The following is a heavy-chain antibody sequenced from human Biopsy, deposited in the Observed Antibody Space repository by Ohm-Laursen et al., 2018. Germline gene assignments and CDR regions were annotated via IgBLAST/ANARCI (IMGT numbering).Heavy chain of an antibody. Sequence: TLSLTCTVSGDSISSYYWSWFRQPPGKGLQWIGYVYYTGSTDYNPSLQSRVTTSVDTSKNRFSLRFRSVTPADTAIYYRARDRGYYSDRTVPGYFDLWGRGTLVTVSS. CDR1: GDSISSYY. J-gene: IGHJ2*01. V-gene: IGHV4-59*01. CDR3: ARDRGYYSDRTVPGYFDL. CDR2: VYYTGST. D-gene: IGHD3-22*01.